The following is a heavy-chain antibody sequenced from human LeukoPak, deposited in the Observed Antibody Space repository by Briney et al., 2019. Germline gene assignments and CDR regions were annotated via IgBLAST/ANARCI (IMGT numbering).Heavy chain of an antibody. CDR2: INGDGSDT. Sequence: GGSLRLSCKASGFTFSSYWMHWVRQIPGKGLAWVSRINGDGSDTNSADSVKGRFTISRDNAKNTLYLQMNSLRAEDTAVYYWVRGLCSGYSYAYGVYWVQGTLVTVSS. J-gene: IGHJ4*02. D-gene: IGHD5-18*01. CDR3: VRGLCSGYSYAYGVY. V-gene: IGHV3-74*01. CDR1: GFTFSSYW.